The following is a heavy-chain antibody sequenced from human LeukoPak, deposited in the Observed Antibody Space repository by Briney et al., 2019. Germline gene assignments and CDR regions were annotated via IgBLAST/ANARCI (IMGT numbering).Heavy chain of an antibody. CDR1: GFTFSSYG. Sequence: GGSLRLSCGASGFTFSSYGMHWVRQAPGKGLEWVAFIRYDGSNKYYADSVKGRFTISRDNSKNTLYLQMNSLRAEDTAVYYCAKEGGDTAMGDFDYWGQGTLVTVSS. D-gene: IGHD5-18*01. CDR3: AKEGGDTAMGDFDY. J-gene: IGHJ4*02. CDR2: IRYDGSNK. V-gene: IGHV3-30*02.